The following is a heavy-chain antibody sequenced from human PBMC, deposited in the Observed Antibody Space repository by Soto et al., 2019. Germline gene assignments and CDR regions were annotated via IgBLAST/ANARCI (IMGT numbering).Heavy chain of an antibody. J-gene: IGHJ4*02. D-gene: IGHD2-8*02. Sequence: PSETLSLTCAVDSGSVSGYYWTWIRQPPGTGLEWIGEINHSGSTNYNPSLKSRVTISVDTSKNQFSLKLTSVTAADTAVYYCARDKITGLFDYWGQGTLVTVSS. CDR1: SGSVSGYY. V-gene: IGHV4-34*01. CDR2: INHSGST. CDR3: ARDKITGLFDY.